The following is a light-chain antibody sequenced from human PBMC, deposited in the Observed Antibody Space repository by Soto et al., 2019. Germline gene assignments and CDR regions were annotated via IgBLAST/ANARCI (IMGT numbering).Light chain of an antibody. J-gene: IGKJ5*01. CDR1: QSVSNNY. V-gene: IGKV3D-20*02. Sequence: EIVLTQSPGTLSLSPGERATLSCRASQSVSNNYLAWYQQKRGQAPRLLIYDASNRDTGIPARFSGSGSGTDFTLTISSLEPGDFEVYYCQQRSNWPITFGQGTRLEIK. CDR3: QQRSNWPIT. CDR2: DAS.